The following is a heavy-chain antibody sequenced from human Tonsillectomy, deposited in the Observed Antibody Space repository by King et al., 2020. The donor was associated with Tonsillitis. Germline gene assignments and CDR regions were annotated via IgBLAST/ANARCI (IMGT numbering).Heavy chain of an antibody. V-gene: IGHV4-38-2*02. D-gene: IGHD3-10*01. CDR2: IYHSGST. Sequence: LQLQESGPGLVKPSETLSLTCTVSGYSISSGYYWGWIRQPPGKGLEWIGSIYHSGSTYYNPSLKSRVTISVDTSKNQFSLKLSSVTAADTAVYYCAREEWSGGLPSAQYNYNGMDAWAKGPRSPSP. J-gene: IGHJ6*02. CDR1: GYSISSGYY. CDR3: AREEWSGGLPSAQYNYNGMDA.